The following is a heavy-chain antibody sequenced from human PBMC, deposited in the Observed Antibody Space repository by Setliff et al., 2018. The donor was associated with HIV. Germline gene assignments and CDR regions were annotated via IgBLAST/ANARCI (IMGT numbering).Heavy chain of an antibody. CDR3: ARGAYYNFWSGYYSGWKYYYMDV. CDR1: GDSSSNDY. J-gene: IGHJ6*03. D-gene: IGHD3-3*01. V-gene: IGHV4-4*08. Sequence: SETLSLTCTVSGDSSSNDYWTWVRQPPGKGLEWIGNIHTSGTTKYNPSLNSRVTISVDMSKSQFSLRLSSVTAADTAVYYCARGAYYNFWSGYYSGWKYYYMDVWGKGTTVTVSS. CDR2: IHTSGTT.